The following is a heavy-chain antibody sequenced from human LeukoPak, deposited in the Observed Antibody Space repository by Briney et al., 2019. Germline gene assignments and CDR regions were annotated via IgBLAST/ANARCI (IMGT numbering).Heavy chain of an antibody. Sequence: SETLSLTCAVYGGSFSGYYWSWIRQPPGKGLEWIGEINHSGSTNYNPSLTSRVTISVDTSKNQFSLKLSSVTAADTAVYYCASRIAARRKSPRHRPEYFQHWGQGTLVTVSS. D-gene: IGHD6-6*01. CDR1: GGSFSGYY. V-gene: IGHV4-34*01. J-gene: IGHJ1*01. CDR2: INHSGST. CDR3: ASRIAARRKSPRHRPEYFQH.